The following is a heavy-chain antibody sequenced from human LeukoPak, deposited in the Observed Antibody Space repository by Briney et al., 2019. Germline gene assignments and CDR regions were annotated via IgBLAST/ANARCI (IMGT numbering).Heavy chain of an antibody. V-gene: IGHV3-48*01. J-gene: IGHJ4*02. D-gene: IGHD3-22*01. CDR2: ISVSSSTI. Sequence: GGSLRLSCTASGFSFGSYGMHWVRQAPGKGLQWISYISVSSSTINYADSVRGRFTTSRDNAKNSLFLQLTSLRAEDTGFYYCARGGYYYDAYDSVDYWGQGTLVTVSS. CDR1: GFSFGSYG. CDR3: ARGGYYYDAYDSVDY.